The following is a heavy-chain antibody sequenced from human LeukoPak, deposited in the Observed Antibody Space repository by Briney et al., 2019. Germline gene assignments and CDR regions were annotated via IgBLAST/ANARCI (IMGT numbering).Heavy chain of an antibody. CDR3: ARDRRRSGDYYFDY. V-gene: IGHV3-11*05. Sequence: GGPLRLSCAASGFTFSDYYMSWIRQAPGKGLEWVSYISTSSGYTNYADSVKGRFTISRDNAKNSLYLQMNSLRAEDTAVYYCARDRRRSGDYYFDYWGQGTLVTVCS. D-gene: IGHD4-17*01. J-gene: IGHJ4*02. CDR2: ISTSSGYT. CDR1: GFTFSDYY.